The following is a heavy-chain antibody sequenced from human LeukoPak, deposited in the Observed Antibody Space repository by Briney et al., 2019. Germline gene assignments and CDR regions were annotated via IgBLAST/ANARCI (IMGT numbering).Heavy chain of an antibody. D-gene: IGHD4-17*01. CDR3: AREGYGARVFPGH. J-gene: IGHJ4*02. CDR2: INPSGGST. V-gene: IGHV1-46*03. Sequence: ASVKVSCKASGYTFTSYGISWVRQAPGQGLEWMGIINPSGGSTSYAQKFQGRVTMTRDTSTSTVYMELSSLRSEDTAVYYCAREGYGARVFPGHWGQGTLVTVSS. CDR1: GYTFTSYG.